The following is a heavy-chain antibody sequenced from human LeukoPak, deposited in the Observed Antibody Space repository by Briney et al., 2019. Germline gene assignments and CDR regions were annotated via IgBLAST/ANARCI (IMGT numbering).Heavy chain of an antibody. CDR2: INQSGST. V-gene: IGHV4-34*01. CDR3: ARSRGYSYGEDFDY. J-gene: IGHJ4*02. D-gene: IGHD5-18*01. Sequence: SETLSLTCAVYGGSFRGYYWSWIRQPPGKGLEWNGEINQSGSTNYNPSLKSRVTISVDTSKNQFSLKLSSVTAADTAVYYCARSRGYSYGEDFDYWGQGTLVTVSS. CDR1: GGSFRGYY.